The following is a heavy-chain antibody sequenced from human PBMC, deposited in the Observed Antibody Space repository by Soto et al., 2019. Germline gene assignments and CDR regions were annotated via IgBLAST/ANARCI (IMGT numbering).Heavy chain of an antibody. D-gene: IGHD6-6*01. CDR3: ARQYSSSSVYYYYMDV. CDR1: GGTFSSYT. Sequence: QVQLVQSGAEVKKPGSSVKVSCKASGGTFSSYTISWVRQAPGQGLEWMGRIIPILGIANYAQKFQGRVTITADKSTSTAYMELSSLRSEDTAVYYCARQYSSSSVYYYYMDVWSKGTTVTVSS. V-gene: IGHV1-69*02. CDR2: IIPILGIA. J-gene: IGHJ6*03.